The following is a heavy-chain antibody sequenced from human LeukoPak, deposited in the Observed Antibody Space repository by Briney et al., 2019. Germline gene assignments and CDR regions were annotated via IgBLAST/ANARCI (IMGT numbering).Heavy chain of an antibody. V-gene: IGHV4-39*01. J-gene: IGHJ4*02. CDR2: IYYSGST. CDR1: GGSISSSSYY. CDR3: ASQRGDFDY. Sequence: PSETLSLTCTVSGGSISSSSYYWGWIRQPPGKGLEWIGSIYYSGSTYYNPSLKSRVTISVDTSMNQFSLQLSSVTAADTAVYYCASQRGDFDYWGEGTLVTVSS. D-gene: IGHD3-16*01.